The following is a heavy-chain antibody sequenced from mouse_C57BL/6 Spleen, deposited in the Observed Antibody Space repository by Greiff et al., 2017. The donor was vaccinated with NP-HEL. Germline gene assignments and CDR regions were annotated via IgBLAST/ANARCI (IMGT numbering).Heavy chain of an antibody. D-gene: IGHD3-2*02. J-gene: IGHJ4*01. V-gene: IGHV1-55*01. CDR1: GYTFTSYW. CDR3: ARTAQATSYAMDY. CDR2: IYPGSGST. Sequence: VQLQQSGAELVKPGASVKMSCKASGYTFTSYWITWVKQRPGQGLEWIGDIYPGSGSTNYNEKFKSKATLTVDKSSSTAYMQLSSLTSEDSAVYYCARTAQATSYAMDYWGQGTSVTVSS.